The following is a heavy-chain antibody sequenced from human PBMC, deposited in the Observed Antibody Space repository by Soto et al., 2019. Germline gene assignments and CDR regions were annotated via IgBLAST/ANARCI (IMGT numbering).Heavy chain of an antibody. Sequence: QVQLQESGPGLVKPSETLSLSCAVSGVSITSTDWWSWVRQPPVKGLQWIGEVSLGGGANYNPSLKSRVTLSVDKSKNQFALTLNSVTAADTAVYFCSGSTADTTLKASSFWGQGTLVTVSS. D-gene: IGHD4-4*01. CDR2: VSLGGGA. CDR3: SGSTADTTLKASSF. CDR1: GVSITSTDW. V-gene: IGHV4-4*02. J-gene: IGHJ4*02.